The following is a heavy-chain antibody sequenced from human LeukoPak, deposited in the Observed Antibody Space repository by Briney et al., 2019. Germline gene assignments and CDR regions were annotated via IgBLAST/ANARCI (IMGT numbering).Heavy chain of an antibody. D-gene: IGHD3-3*01. V-gene: IGHV1-8*01. CDR2: MNPNSGNT. CDR3: ARAEYYDFWSGYSDRYYYYGMDV. J-gene: IGHJ6*02. CDR1: GYTFTSYD. Sequence: ASVKVSCKASGYTFTSYDINWVRQATGQGLEWMGWMNPNSGNTSYAQKFQGRVTMTRNTSISTAYMELSSLRSEDTAVYYCARAEYYDFWSGYSDRYYYYGMDVWGQGTTVTVSS.